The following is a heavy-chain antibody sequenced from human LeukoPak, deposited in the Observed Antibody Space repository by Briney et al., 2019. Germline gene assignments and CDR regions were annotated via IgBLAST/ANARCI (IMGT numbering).Heavy chain of an antibody. V-gene: IGHV4-39*01. J-gene: IGHJ4*02. CDR2: IYYSGCT. Sequence: SETLSLTCTVSGGSISSSSYYWGWIRQPPGKGLEWIGSIYYSGCTYYSPSLKSRFTIPVYTSKNQFSLKLSSVTAADTAVYYCARRGAPDCSGGSCYKVDYWGQGTLVTVSS. CDR1: GGSISSSSYY. CDR3: ARRGAPDCSGGSCYKVDY. D-gene: IGHD2-15*01.